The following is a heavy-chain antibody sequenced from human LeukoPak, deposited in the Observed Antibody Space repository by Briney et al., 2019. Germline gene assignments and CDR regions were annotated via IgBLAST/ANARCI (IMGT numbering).Heavy chain of an antibody. V-gene: IGHV3-66*01. CDR1: GFTVSSNY. D-gene: IGHD6-19*01. J-gene: IGHJ4*02. CDR2: IYSGGST. Sequence: GGSLRLSCAASGFTVSSNYMSWVRQAPGKGLEWVSVIYSGGSTYYADSVKGRFTISRDNSKNTLYLQMNSLRAEDTAVYYCASGGIAVAEYYSDYWGQGILVTVSS. CDR3: ASGGIAVAEYYSDY.